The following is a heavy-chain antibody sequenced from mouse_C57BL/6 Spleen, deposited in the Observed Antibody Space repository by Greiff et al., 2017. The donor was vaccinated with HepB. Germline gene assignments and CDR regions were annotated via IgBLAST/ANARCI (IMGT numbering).Heavy chain of an antibody. J-gene: IGHJ1*03. D-gene: IGHD1-1*01. CDR2: ISDGGSYT. Sequence: VQLQQSGGGLVKPGGSLKLSCAASGFTFSSYAMSWVRQTPEKRLEWVATISDGGSYTYYPDNVKGRFTISRDNAKNNLYLQMSHLKSEDTAMYYCARDLPYYGSSSWYFDVWGTGTTVTVSS. CDR3: ARDLPYYGSSSWYFDV. V-gene: IGHV5-4*01. CDR1: GFTFSSYA.